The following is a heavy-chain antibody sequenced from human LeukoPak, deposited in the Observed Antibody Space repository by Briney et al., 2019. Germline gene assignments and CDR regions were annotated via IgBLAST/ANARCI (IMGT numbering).Heavy chain of an antibody. CDR1: GFTFSSYS. CDR2: TNNRGNDD. CDR3: AREGSIVHHQDLDC. J-gene: IGHJ4*02. Sequence: GGSLRLSCAASGFTFSSYSINWVRQAPGKGLEWVSSTNNRGNDDYYADSVKGRFTISRDNAKNSLYLQMNSLRAEDTAVYYCAREGSIVHHQDLDCWGQGTLVTVSS. D-gene: IGHD2-8*01. V-gene: IGHV3-21*01.